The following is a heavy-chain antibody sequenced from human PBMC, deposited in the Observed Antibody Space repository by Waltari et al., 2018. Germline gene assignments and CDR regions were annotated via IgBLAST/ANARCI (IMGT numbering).Heavy chain of an antibody. CDR3: AREKMIVVVDWYFDL. CDR1: GGSFSGYY. J-gene: IGHJ2*01. V-gene: IGHV4-34*01. D-gene: IGHD3-22*01. Sequence: QVQLQQWGAGLLKPSETLSLTCAVYGGSFSGYYWSWIRQPPGKGLEWIGEINHSGSTNYNPSLKSRVTISVDTAKNQFSLKLSSVTAADTAVYYCAREKMIVVVDWYFDLWGRGTLVTVSS. CDR2: INHSGST.